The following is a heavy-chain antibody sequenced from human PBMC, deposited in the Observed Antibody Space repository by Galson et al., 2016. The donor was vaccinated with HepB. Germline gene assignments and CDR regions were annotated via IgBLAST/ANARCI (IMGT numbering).Heavy chain of an antibody. Sequence: SLRLSCAGSGFTFSTYALSWVRQSPGRGLEWLSDINGNGDDTAYVDSVRGRFTVSRDNSRNTVYLQMSNLKIEDAAIYYCALGRAAHGVWGQGTLVAVSS. CDR2: INGNGDDT. V-gene: IGHV3-23*01. J-gene: IGHJ4*02. CDR3: ALGRAAHGV. CDR1: GFTFSTYA. D-gene: IGHD1-26*01.